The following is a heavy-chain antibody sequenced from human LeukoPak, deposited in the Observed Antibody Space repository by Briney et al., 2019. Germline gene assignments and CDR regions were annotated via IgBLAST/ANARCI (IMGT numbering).Heavy chain of an antibody. CDR2: FDPEDGET. J-gene: IGHJ4*02. Sequence: ASVKVSCKVSGYTLTELSMHWVRQAPGKGLEWMGGFDPEDGETIYAQKFQGRVTMTEDTSTDTAYMELSSLRSEDTAVYYCATSSGTTGTSLGFDFWGQGTLVTVSS. CDR1: GYTLTELS. V-gene: IGHV1-24*01. CDR3: ATSSGTTGTSLGFDF. D-gene: IGHD1-1*01.